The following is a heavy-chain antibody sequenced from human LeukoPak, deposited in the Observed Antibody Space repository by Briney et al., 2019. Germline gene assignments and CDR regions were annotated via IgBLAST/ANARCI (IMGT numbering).Heavy chain of an antibody. CDR1: GYTFTGYY. V-gene: IGHV1-2*02. CDR2: TNPNSGGT. CDR3: ARGRGIAAAGTLFGY. J-gene: IGHJ4*02. Sequence: ASVTVSCTASGYTFTGYYMHWVRQAPGQGLEWMGWTNPNSGGTNYAQKFQGRVTMTRDTSISTAYMELSRLRSDDTAVYYCARGRGIAAAGTLFGYWGQGTLVTVSS. D-gene: IGHD6-13*01.